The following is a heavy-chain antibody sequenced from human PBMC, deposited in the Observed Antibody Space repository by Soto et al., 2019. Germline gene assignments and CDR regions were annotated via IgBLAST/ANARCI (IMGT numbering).Heavy chain of an antibody. D-gene: IGHD3-22*01. CDR3: ARASGYDSTGYYLVDY. V-gene: IGHV3-30*03. J-gene: IGHJ4*02. CDR2: ISYDGSNE. Sequence: QVQLVESGGGVVQPGRSLRLSCAASGFTFSSYGMHWVRQAPGKGLEWVAVISYDGSNEYYADSVKGRFTISRDNSKNTLYLQMNSLRAEDTAVYYCARASGYDSTGYYLVDYWGQGTLVTVSS. CDR1: GFTFSSYG.